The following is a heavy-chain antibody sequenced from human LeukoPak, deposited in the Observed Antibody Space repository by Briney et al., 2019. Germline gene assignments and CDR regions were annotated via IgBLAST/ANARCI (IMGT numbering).Heavy chain of an antibody. V-gene: IGHV3-23*01. Sequence: PGGSLRLSCAASGFTFNIYAMTWVRQAPGKGLEWVSTISGSGDSTYYADSVKGRFTIFRDNSRNTLSLHMSSLGVEDTAIYYCAKVRIGGGTYGPLGNWGQGTLVTFSS. CDR1: GFTFNIYA. CDR3: AKVRIGGGTYGPLGN. J-gene: IGHJ4*02. D-gene: IGHD1-26*01. CDR2: ISGSGDST.